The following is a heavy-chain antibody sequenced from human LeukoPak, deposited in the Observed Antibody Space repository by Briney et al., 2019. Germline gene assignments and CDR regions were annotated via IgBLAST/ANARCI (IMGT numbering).Heavy chain of an antibody. CDR3: ASSNYYDSSGYYY. Sequence: SETLSLTCTVSGGSISSYYWSWIRQPAGKGLEGVGRIYSSGNTNYNPSLKSRVTMSVDTSKNQFSLKLSSVTAADTAVYYCASSNYYDSSGYYYWGQGTLVTVSS. CDR1: GGSISSYY. D-gene: IGHD3-22*01. J-gene: IGHJ4*02. CDR2: IYSSGNT. V-gene: IGHV4-4*07.